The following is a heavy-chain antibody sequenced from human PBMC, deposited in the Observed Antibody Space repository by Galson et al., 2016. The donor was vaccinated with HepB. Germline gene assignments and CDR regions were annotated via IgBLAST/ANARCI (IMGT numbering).Heavy chain of an antibody. CDR2: MSASGRP. CDR3: VQNPYGTMRDL. CDR1: GGSIGDSSKY. D-gene: IGHD2-2*01. V-gene: IGHV4-39*01. J-gene: IGHJ4*02. Sequence: LSLTCTVSGGSIGDSSKYWTWIRQPPGRGLEWTASMSASGRPDYNPSLRSRVTMSVDTSKNEFSLRLSSVTAADTAVYYCVQNPYGTMRDLWGQGILVSVSS.